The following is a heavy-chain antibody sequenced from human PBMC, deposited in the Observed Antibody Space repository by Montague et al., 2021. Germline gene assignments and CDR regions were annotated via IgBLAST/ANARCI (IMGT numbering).Heavy chain of an antibody. J-gene: IGHJ5*02. CDR1: SGSIFHAH. V-gene: IGHV4-59*08. CDR3: AKQDYFVSGTSYKGFDP. D-gene: IGHD3-10*01. CDR2: MFYVGAT. Sequence: SETLSLTCTVSSGSIFHAHWSWVRQPPGKGLEWLGSMFYVGATSNNPSLKSRVTMSIDTSTNQFSLKLSFVTAADTAVYYCAKQDYFVSGTSYKGFDPWGQGILVTVSS.